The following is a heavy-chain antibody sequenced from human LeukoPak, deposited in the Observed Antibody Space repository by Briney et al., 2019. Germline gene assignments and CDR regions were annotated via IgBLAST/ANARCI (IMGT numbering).Heavy chain of an antibody. CDR2: MNPNSGNT. CDR3: ARGLLREGYCSSTSCYFFDY. J-gene: IGHJ4*02. D-gene: IGHD2-2*01. Sequence: ASVKVSCKASGYTSTSYDINWVRQVTGQGLEWMGWMNPNSGNTGYAQKFQGRVTITGNTSISTAYMELSSLRSEDTAVYYCARGLLREGYCSSTSCYFFDYWGQGTLVTVSS. CDR1: GYTSTSYD. V-gene: IGHV1-8*03.